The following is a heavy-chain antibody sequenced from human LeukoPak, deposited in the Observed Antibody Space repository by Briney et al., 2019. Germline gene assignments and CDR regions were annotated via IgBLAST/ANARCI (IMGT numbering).Heavy chain of an antibody. D-gene: IGHD2-2*01. CDR2: IYYSGST. J-gene: IGHJ6*03. V-gene: IGHV4-59*01. Sequence: SETLSLTCTVTGGSISSYYWSWIRQPPGKGLEWIGYIYYSGSTNYNPSLKSRVTISVDTSKNQFSLKLSSVTAADTAVYYCARNIVVVPADIPDYYYYYMDVWGKGTTVTVSS. CDR1: GGSISSYY. CDR3: ARNIVVVPADIPDYYYYYMDV.